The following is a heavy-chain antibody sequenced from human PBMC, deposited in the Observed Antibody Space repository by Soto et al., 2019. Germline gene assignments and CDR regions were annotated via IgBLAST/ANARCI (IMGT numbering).Heavy chain of an antibody. V-gene: IGHV3-33*08. CDR3: VRAGYSSGWYYFDY. CDR2: IWYDGTIT. D-gene: IGHD6-19*01. CDR1: GFTFSSYG. J-gene: IGHJ4*02. Sequence: GGSLRLSCAASGFTFSSYGMHWVRQAPGKGLEWVAVIWYDGTITDYADSVKGRFTISRDNAKNTLYLQMNSLRAEDTAVYYCVRAGYSSGWYYFDYWGQGTLVTVSS.